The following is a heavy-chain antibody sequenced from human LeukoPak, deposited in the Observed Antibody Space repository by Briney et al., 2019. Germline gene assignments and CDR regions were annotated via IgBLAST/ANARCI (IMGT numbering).Heavy chain of an antibody. Sequence: GGSLRLSCAASGFTVSSDYMNWVRQAPGKGLEWVSVIQSGGTTYYADSVKGRFTISRDISKNTLYLQMDSLRAEDTAVYYCARMVGARSYYFDYWGQGTLVTVSS. CDR2: IQSGGTT. J-gene: IGHJ4*02. V-gene: IGHV3-53*01. CDR3: ARMVGARSYYFDY. D-gene: IGHD2-15*01. CDR1: GFTVSSDY.